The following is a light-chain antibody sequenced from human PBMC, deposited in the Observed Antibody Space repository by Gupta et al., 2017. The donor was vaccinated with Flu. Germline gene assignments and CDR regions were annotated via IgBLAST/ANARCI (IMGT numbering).Light chain of an antibody. Sequence: QSALTQPASVSGSPGQSIAISCTGTSSDIGGYNSVSWYQQHPGNAPKLLIYEVSNRPSGISDRFSASKSGTTASLTISGLRSEDEAHYYCTSYTSSNNKVFGGGTKLTVL. CDR3: TSYTSSNNKV. CDR2: EVS. CDR1: SSDIGGYNS. J-gene: IGLJ3*02. V-gene: IGLV2-14*01.